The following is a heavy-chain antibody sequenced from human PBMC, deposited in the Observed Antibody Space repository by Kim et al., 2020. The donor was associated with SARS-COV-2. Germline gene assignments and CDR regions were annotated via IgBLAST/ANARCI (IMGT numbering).Heavy chain of an antibody. CDR1: GFTVSSNY. V-gene: IGHV3-53*01. D-gene: IGHD6-13*01. Sequence: GGSLRLSCAASGFTVSSNYMSWVRQAPGKGVEWVSVIYSGGSTYYADSVKGRFTISRDNSKNTLYLQMNSLRAEDTAVYYCATPYSSSWKDDAFDIWGQGTMVTVSS. CDR2: IYSGGST. J-gene: IGHJ3*02. CDR3: ATPYSSSWKDDAFDI.